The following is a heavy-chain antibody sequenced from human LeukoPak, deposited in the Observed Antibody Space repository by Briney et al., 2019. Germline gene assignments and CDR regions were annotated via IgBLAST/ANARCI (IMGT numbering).Heavy chain of an antibody. CDR2: IYYNGAT. Sequence: WVRQAPGKGLEWIGTIYYNGATQINPSLKSRVTISVDTSKNQFSLKLTSVTAADTAVFYCAREDRVGATMGGDHWGQGTLVTVSS. V-gene: IGHV4-39*01. CDR3: AREDRVGATMGGDH. D-gene: IGHD1-26*01. J-gene: IGHJ4*02.